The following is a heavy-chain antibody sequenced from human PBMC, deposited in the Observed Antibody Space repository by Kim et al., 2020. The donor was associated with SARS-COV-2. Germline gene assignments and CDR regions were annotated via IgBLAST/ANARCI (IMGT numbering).Heavy chain of an antibody. CDR2: ISAYNGNT. CDR3: ARDMGIAVAGPTGY. V-gene: IGHV1-18*04. Sequence: ASVKVSCKASGYTFTSYGISWVRQAPGQGLEWMGWISAYNGNTNYAQKLQGRVTMTTDTSTSTAYMELRSLRSDDTAVYYCARDMGIAVAGPTGYWGQGTLVTVSS. J-gene: IGHJ4*02. D-gene: IGHD6-19*01. CDR1: GYTFTSYG.